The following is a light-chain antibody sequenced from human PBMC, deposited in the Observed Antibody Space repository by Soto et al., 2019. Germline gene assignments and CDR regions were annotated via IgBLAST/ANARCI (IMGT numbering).Light chain of an antibody. J-gene: IGLJ2*01. CDR3: GTWDDSLNGPL. Sequence: QSVLTQPPSASGTPGQTVTISCSGSSYNIGSNTVTWYQHLPGTAPKLLIYRNDQRPSGVPDRFSGSKSGTSASLAISGPQSEDEADYYCGTWDDSLNGPLFGGGTKLTVL. CDR1: SYNIGSNT. CDR2: RND. V-gene: IGLV1-44*01.